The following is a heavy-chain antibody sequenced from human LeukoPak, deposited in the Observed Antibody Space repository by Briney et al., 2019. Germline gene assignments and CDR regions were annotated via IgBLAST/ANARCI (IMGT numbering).Heavy chain of an antibody. J-gene: IGHJ4*02. D-gene: IGHD1-1*01. CDR3: AKVGDNWDFDY. Sequence: GGSLRLSCAASGFTFSSYAMHWVRQAPGKGLDWVALISYDGSNKYYADSVKGRFTISRDNSKNTLNLQMNSLRAEDTAVYYCAKVGDNWDFDYWGQGTLVTVSS. CDR2: ISYDGSNK. CDR1: GFTFSSYA. V-gene: IGHV3-30*18.